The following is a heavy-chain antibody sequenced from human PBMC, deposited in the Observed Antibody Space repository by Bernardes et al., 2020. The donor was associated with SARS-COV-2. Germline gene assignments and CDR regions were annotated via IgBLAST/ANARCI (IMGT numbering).Heavy chain of an antibody. D-gene: IGHD6-19*01. Sequence: SETLSLTCTVSGASISSPTYYWDWIRQPPGKGLEWIGTIYYSGSTYYNPSLNSRVTMSVDTSKNHFSLKLSSVTAADTAVYYCARRHSRGWYTPLGYWGQGTLVTVSS. CDR3: ARRHSRGWYTPLGY. CDR1: GASISSPTYY. J-gene: IGHJ4*02. V-gene: IGHV4-39*02. CDR2: IYYSGST.